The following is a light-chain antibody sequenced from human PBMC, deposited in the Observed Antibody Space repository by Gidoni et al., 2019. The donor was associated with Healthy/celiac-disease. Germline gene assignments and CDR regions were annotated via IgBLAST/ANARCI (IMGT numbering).Light chain of an antibody. CDR2: DAS. V-gene: IGKV3-11*01. CDR3: QQRSNWPLT. CDR1: QSVSSY. Sequence: EIVLTQSPATLSLSPGERATLSCRASQSVSSYLAWYQQKPGQAPRLLIYDASNRATGIPARFSGSGSGTEFTLTISSLEPEDFAVYYCQQRSNWPLTFVGGTKVEIK. J-gene: IGKJ4*01.